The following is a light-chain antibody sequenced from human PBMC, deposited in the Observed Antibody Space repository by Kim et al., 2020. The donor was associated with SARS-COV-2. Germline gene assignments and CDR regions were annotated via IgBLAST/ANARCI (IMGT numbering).Light chain of an antibody. CDR1: QTVSRNQ. Sequence: VLTQSPDTLSLSPGERATLSCRASQTVSRNQLAWYQQKPGQAPRLLIYGASSRATGIPDRFSGSGSGTDFTLTIGSLEPEDFAVYYCQQYGHSRTFGQGTKVDIK. J-gene: IGKJ1*01. CDR2: GAS. V-gene: IGKV3-20*01. CDR3: QQYGHSRT.